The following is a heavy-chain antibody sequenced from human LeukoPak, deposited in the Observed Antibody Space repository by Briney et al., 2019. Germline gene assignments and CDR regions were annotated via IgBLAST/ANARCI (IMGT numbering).Heavy chain of an antibody. J-gene: IGHJ4*02. CDR2: ISGSGGNT. D-gene: IGHD6-6*01. V-gene: IGHV3-23*01. CDR1: GFIFSSFA. Sequence: GGSLRLSCAASGFIFSSFAMTWVRQAPGEGLEWVSGISGSGGNTYYADSVKGRFTISRDNPRKTLYLQMNSLRAEDTAVYYCAKDVEYSNSWYYFDHWGQGTLVTVSS. CDR3: AKDVEYSNSWYYFDH.